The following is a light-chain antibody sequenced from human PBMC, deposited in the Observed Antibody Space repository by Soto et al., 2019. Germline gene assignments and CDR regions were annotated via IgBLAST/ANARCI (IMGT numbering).Light chain of an antibody. J-gene: IGKJ5*01. CDR1: QSVSSY. CDR2: DAS. V-gene: IGKV3-11*01. Sequence: ILLTQSPATLSLSPGERGTLSVRASQSVSSYLAWYQQKPGQAPRLLIYDASNRATGIPARFSGSGSGTDFTLTISSLEPEDFAVYYCQQRSNWPTFGQGTRLEIK. CDR3: QQRSNWPT.